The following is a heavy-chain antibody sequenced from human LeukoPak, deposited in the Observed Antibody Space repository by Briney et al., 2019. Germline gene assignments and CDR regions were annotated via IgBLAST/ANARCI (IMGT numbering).Heavy chain of an antibody. CDR1: GGTFSSYA. CDR3: ATYGSGSQFDY. V-gene: IGHV1-69*04. D-gene: IGHD3-10*01. J-gene: IGHJ4*02. CDR2: IIPILGIA. Sequence: ASVKVSCKASGGTFSSYAISWVRQAPGQGLEWMGRIIPILGIANYAQKFQGRVTITADKSTSTAYMELSSLRSEDTAVYYCATYGSGSQFDYRGQGTLVTVSS.